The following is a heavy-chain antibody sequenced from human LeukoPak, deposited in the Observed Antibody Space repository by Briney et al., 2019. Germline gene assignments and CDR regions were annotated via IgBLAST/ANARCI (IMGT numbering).Heavy chain of an antibody. D-gene: IGHD3-10*01. CDR1: GGSISSGSYY. J-gene: IGHJ3*02. CDR3: ARVRGSVRDAFDI. V-gene: IGHV4-61*10. CDR2: IYYSGST. Sequence: SETLSLTCTVSGGSISSGSYYWSWIRQPAGKGLEWIGYIYYSGSTNYNPSLKSRVTISVDTSKNQFSLKLTSVTAADTAVYYCARVRGSVRDAFDIWGQGTMVTVSS.